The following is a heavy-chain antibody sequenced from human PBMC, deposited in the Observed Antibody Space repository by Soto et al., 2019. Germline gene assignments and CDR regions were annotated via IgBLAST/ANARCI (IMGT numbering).Heavy chain of an antibody. V-gene: IGHV1-18*01. CDR3: ARDRVPNISGFFPFDY. D-gene: IGHD3-22*01. J-gene: IGHJ4*01. Sequence: QIQLVQSGAEVKKPGASVKVSCKASGYTFNIYGINWVRQAPVQGLEWMGWISALNGKTNYAQNVHGTVTMTADTSKSTAYVELRILRSDDTAVYYCARDRVPNISGFFPFDYWGHGTLVTVSS. CDR1: GYTFNIYG. CDR2: ISALNGKT.